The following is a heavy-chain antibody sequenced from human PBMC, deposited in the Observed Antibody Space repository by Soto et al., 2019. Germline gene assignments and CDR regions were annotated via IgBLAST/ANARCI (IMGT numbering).Heavy chain of an antibody. CDR2: IYGNDEQ. V-gene: IGHV2-5*01. CDR1: GFSLDTRGVG. J-gene: IGHJ5*02. Sequence: QITLKESGPTLVTPRQTLTLTCTFSGFSLDTRGVGVGWVRQPPGKALEWLALIYGNDEQRINPSLQSRLTIAKDTPQSQVVLTMTNMDPVDTATYFCAHRLSAAGLFDHWGQGTLVSVSS. CDR3: AHRLSAAGLFDH. D-gene: IGHD6-13*01.